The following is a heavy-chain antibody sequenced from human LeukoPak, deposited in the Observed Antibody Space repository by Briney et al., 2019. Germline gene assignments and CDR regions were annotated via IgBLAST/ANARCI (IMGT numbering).Heavy chain of an antibody. Sequence: SVKVSCKASGGTFSSYAISWVRQAPGQGLEWMGGIIPIFGTANYAQKFQGRVTITADESTSTAYMELSSLRSEDTAVYYCARGLQLLRAAFDIWGLGTMVTVSS. J-gene: IGHJ3*02. D-gene: IGHD5-18*01. V-gene: IGHV1-69*01. CDR3: ARGLQLLRAAFDI. CDR2: IIPIFGTA. CDR1: GGTFSSYA.